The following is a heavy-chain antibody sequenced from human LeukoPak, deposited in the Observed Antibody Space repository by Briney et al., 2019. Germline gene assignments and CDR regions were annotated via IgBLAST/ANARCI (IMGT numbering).Heavy chain of an antibody. CDR3: ARVATVVTGFFDY. CDR2: IYYSGST. D-gene: IGHD4-23*01. J-gene: IGHJ4*02. V-gene: IGHV4-61*05. Sequence: SETLSLTCTVSGGSISSSSYYWGWIRQPPGKGLEWIGYIYYSGSTNYNPSLKSRVTISVDTSKNQFSLKLSSVTAADTAVYYCARVATVVTGFFDYWGQGTLVTVSS. CDR1: GGSISSSSYY.